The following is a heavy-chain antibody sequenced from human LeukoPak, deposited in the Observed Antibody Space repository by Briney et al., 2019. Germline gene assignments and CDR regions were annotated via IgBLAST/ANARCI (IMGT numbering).Heavy chain of an antibody. V-gene: IGHV4-59*13. J-gene: IGHJ4*02. CDR3: AAAAPYTSVFNY. CDR1: GGSISTYY. CDR2: ISYSGDT. Sequence: SETLSLTCTISGGSISTYYWSWLRYPPGGGLEGLSYISYSGDTTYIPSYNPSLETRISISVDTSKSPFSLNLSSVTAADTAVYYCAAAAPYTSVFNYWGRGTLVTVSS. D-gene: IGHD3-16*01.